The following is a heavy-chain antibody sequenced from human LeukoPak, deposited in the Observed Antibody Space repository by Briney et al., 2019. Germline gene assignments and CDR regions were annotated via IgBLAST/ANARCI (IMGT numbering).Heavy chain of an antibody. CDR3: AELGITMIGGV. CDR2: ISSSGTYI. CDR1: RFTFSSYT. V-gene: IGHV3-21*01. Sequence: GGSLRLSCAASRFTFSSYTMNWVRQAPGKGLEWVSSISSSGTYIYYADSVKGRFTISRDNAKNSLYLQMNSLRAEDTAVYYCAELGITMIGGVWGKGTTVTISS. D-gene: IGHD3-10*02. J-gene: IGHJ6*04.